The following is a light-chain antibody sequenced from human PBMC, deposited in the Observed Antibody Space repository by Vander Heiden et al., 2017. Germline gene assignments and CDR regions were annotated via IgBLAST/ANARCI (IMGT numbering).Light chain of an antibody. J-gene: IGKJ2*01. V-gene: IGKV2-28*01. CDR2: LGS. Sequence: SVMTHSPLSLPVTPGEPASISCRSSQSCRHSNGNNYLDWYLQKPGQAPQLLIYLGSNRASGVPDRFSGSGSGTDFTLKISRVEAEDVGVYYCRQSLQTRYTFGQGTKLEIK. CDR1: QSCRHSNGNNY. CDR3: RQSLQTRYT.